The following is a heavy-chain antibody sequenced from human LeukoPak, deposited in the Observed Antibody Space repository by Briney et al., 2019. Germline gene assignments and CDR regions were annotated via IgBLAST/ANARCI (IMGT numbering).Heavy chain of an antibody. CDR2: ISWNSGSI. D-gene: IGHD2-2*01. J-gene: IGHJ6*02. Sequence: GGSLRLSCAASGFTFDDYAMHWVRPAPGKGLEWVSGISWNSGSIGYEDSVKGRFTISRDNAKNSLYLQMNSLRAEDTALYYCAKGSIPAASYYYYGMDVWGQGTTVTVSS. CDR1: GFTFDDYA. V-gene: IGHV3-9*01. CDR3: AKGSIPAASYYYYGMDV.